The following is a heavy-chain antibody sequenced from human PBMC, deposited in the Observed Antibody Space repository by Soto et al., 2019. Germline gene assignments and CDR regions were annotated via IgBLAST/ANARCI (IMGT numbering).Heavy chain of an antibody. D-gene: IGHD6-19*01. CDR3: ATGGRLWLVTSDFNY. J-gene: IGHJ4*02. V-gene: IGHV3-30*03. Sequence: VQLVESGGGVVQPGRSLRLSCAASGFTFSDYAMHWVRQAPGKGLEWVAVVSHDGRNTHYADSVKGRFTISRDSSKNTVSLDMSRLGAEGTAVYYCATGGRLWLVTSDFNYGGQGALVTVSS. CDR2: VSHDGRNT. CDR1: GFTFSDYA.